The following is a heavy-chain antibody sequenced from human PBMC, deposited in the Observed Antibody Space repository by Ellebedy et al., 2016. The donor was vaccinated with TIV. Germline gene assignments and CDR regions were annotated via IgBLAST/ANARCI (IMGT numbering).Heavy chain of an antibody. D-gene: IGHD2-21*01. CDR2: ITGDGSHT. J-gene: IGHJ4*02. V-gene: IGHV3-21*01. CDR1: GFSFSSFT. Sequence: GGSLRLXXAASGFSFSSFTMGWARQTPERGLEWVASITGDGSHTYYADSIKGRFTISRDNAKESLFLQIDHLKGEDSALYYCARRPWSYFDRSDCFFDKWGQGTLVTVSP. CDR3: ARRPWSYFDRSDCFFDK.